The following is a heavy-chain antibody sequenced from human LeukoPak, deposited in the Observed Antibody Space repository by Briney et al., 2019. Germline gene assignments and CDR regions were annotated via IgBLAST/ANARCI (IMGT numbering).Heavy chain of an antibody. V-gene: IGHV4-59*12. D-gene: IGHD2-15*01. J-gene: IGHJ5*02. CDR1: GGSISSYY. CDR3: ARDRRDRVTGSPFDP. Sequence: SETLSLTCTVSGGSISSYYWSWIRQPPGKGLEWIGYIYYSGSTNYNPSLKSRVTISVDTSKNQFSLKLSSVTAADTAVYYCARDRRDRVTGSPFDPWGQGTLVTVSS. CDR2: IYYSGST.